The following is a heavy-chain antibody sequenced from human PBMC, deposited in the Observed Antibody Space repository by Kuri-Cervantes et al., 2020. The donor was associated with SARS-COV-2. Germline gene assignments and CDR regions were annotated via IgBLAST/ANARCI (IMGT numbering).Heavy chain of an antibody. CDR2: INAGNGNT. V-gene: IGHV1-3*01. D-gene: IGHD2-2*02. J-gene: IGHJ6*02. CDR1: GYTFTSYA. CDR3: ARGDIVVVPAAIRSGYYYYYGMDV. Sequence: ASVKVSCKASGYTFTSYAMHWVRQAPGQRLEWMGWINAGNGNTKYSQKFQGRVTITRDTSASTAYMELSSLRSEDTAVYYCARGDIVVVPAAIRSGYYYYYGMDVWGQGTTVTVSS.